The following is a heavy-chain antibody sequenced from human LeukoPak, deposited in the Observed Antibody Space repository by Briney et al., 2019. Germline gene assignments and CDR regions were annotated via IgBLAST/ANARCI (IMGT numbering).Heavy chain of an antibody. CDR2: INSDGRTT. CDR3: ARASYNWNXVXAXDX. Sequence: PGGSLRLSCAASEFTFSNYWMHWVRQAPGKGLVWVSRINSDGRTTYYAGSVKGRFTISRDNAKNTLYLQLNSLRAEDTDVSYCARASYNWNXVXAXDXXGQXXXVT. V-gene: IGHV3-74*01. D-gene: IGHD1-1*01. CDR1: EFTFSNYW. J-gene: IGHJ3*01.